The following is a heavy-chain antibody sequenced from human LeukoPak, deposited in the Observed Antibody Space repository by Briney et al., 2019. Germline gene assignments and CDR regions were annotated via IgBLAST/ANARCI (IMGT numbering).Heavy chain of an antibody. D-gene: IGHD3-22*01. V-gene: IGHV4-30-4*08. CDR3: ARRPYDSSGYYFHYFDY. J-gene: IGHJ4*02. CDR2: IYYSGST. CDR1: GGSVSSGDYY. Sequence: SQTLSLTCTVSGGSVSSGDYYWSWIRQPPGKGLEWIGYIYYSGSTYYNPSLKSRVTISVDTSKNQFSLKLSSVTAADTAVYYCARRPYDSSGYYFHYFDYWGQGTLVTVSS.